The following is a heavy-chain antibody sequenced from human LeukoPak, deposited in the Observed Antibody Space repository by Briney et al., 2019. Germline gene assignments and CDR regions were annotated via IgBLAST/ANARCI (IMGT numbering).Heavy chain of an antibody. J-gene: IGHJ4*02. D-gene: IGHD3-10*01. Sequence: GGSLRPSCAASGFTFSSYAMSWVRQAPGKGLEWVSAISGSGGSTYYADSVKGRFTISRDNSKNTLYLQMNSLRAEDTAVYYCAKDPTMVQGVITDYWGQGTLVTASS. CDR3: AKDPTMVQGVITDY. CDR1: GFTFSSYA. V-gene: IGHV3-23*01. CDR2: ISGSGGST.